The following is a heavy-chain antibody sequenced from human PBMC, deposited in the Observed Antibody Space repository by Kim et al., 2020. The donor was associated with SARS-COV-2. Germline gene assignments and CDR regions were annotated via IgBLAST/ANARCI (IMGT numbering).Heavy chain of an antibody. D-gene: IGHD5-18*01. V-gene: IGHV1-2*02. J-gene: IGHJ5*02. CDR1: GYTFTGYY. Sequence: ASVKVSCKASGYTFTGYYMHWVRQAPVQGLEWMGWINPNSGGTNYAQKFQGRVTMTRDTSISTAYMELSRLRSDDTAVYYCAVRRGIQLWPEAGGFDPWGQGTLITVSS. CDR2: INPNSGGT. CDR3: AVRRGIQLWPEAGGFDP.